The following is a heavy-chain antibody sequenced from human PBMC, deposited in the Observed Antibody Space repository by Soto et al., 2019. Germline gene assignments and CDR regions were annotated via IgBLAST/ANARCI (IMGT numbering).Heavy chain of an antibody. Sequence: HGGSLRLSCAASGFPFSSYAMSWVRQASGKGLEWVSAISGSGGTTDYAAPVKGRFTISRDDSKNTLYLQMNSLKTEDTAVYYCTTVEGSGWGQGTLVTVSS. CDR3: TTVEGSG. D-gene: IGHD6-19*01. CDR2: ISGSGGTT. V-gene: IGHV3-23*01. J-gene: IGHJ4*02. CDR1: GFPFSSYA.